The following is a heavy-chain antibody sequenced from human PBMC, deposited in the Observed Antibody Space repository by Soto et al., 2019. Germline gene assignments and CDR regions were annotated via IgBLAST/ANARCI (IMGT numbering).Heavy chain of an antibody. J-gene: IGHJ4*02. CDR2: IWYDGSNK. V-gene: IGHV3-33*01. CDR1: GFTFSSYG. D-gene: IGHD1-26*01. CDR3: ARDRKVGATGYFDY. Sequence: QVQLVESGGGVVQPGRSLRLSCAASGFTFSSYGMHWVRQAPGKGLEWVAVIWYDGSNKYYADSVKGRFTISRDNSKNTLYLQMNSLIAEDTAVYYCARDRKVGATGYFDYWGQGTLVTVSS.